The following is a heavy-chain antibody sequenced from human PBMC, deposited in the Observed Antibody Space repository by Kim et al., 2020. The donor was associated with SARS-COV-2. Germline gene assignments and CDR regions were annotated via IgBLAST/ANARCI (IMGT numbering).Heavy chain of an antibody. CDR3: AREILGYCSSTSCYTLDY. CDR1: GGSFSGYY. Sequence: SETLSLTCAVYGGSFSGYYWSWIRQPPGKGLEWIGEINHSGSTNYNPSLKSRVTISVDTSKNQFSLKLSSVTAADTAVDYCAREILGYCSSTSCYTLDY. J-gene: IGHJ4*01. V-gene: IGHV4-34*01. D-gene: IGHD2-2*02. CDR2: INHSGST.